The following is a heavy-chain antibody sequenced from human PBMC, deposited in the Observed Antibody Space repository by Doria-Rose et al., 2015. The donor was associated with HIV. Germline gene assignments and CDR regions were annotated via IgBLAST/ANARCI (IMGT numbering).Heavy chain of an antibody. D-gene: IGHD6-13*01. J-gene: IGHJ4*02. Sequence: QITLKESGPVLVKPTETLTLTCTVSGVSLSSPGMGVSWIRQPPGKALEWLANIFSDDERSYKTSLKSRLTISRGTSKSQVVLTMTDMDPADTATYYCARIKSSRWYHKYYFDFRGQGTLVIVSA. CDR1: GVSLSSPGMG. CDR3: ARIKSSRWYHKYYFDF. V-gene: IGHV2-26*01. CDR2: IFSDDER.